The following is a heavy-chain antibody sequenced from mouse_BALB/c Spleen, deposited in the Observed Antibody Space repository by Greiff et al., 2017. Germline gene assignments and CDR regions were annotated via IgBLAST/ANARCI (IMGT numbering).Heavy chain of an antibody. D-gene: IGHD2-1*01. CDR1: GFNIKDYY. V-gene: IGHV14-4*02. CDR2: IDPENGDT. CDR3: ARSRDGNYYAMDY. J-gene: IGHJ4*01. Sequence: VQLQQSGAELVRSGASVKLSCTASGFNIKDYYMHWVKQRPEQGLEWIGWIDPENGDTEYAPKFQGKATMTADTSSNTAYMQLSSLTSEDSAVYYCARSRDGNYYAMDYWGQGTSVTVSS.